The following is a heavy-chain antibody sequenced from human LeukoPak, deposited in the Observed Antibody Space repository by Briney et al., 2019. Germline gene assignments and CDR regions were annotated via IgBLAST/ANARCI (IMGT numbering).Heavy chain of an antibody. J-gene: IGHJ3*02. V-gene: IGHV3-15*01. CDR3: AAVATSGIGHAFDI. CDR1: GLTFSNAW. CDR2: IKSKTDGGTT. D-gene: IGHD5-12*01. Sequence: GGSLRLSCAASGLTFSNAWMSRVRQAAGEGLEWVGRIKSKTDGGTTDYAAPVKGRFSISRDDSQNTLYLQMNSLKSEDTAVYYCAAVATSGIGHAFDIWGQGTMVTVSS.